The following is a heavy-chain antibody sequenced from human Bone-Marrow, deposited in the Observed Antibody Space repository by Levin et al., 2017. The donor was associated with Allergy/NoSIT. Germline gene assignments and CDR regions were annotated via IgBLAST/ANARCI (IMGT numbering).Heavy chain of an antibody. J-gene: IGHJ4*02. V-gene: IGHV3-49*03. CDR1: GYTFDDYA. CDR3: TRARGMRVDAVTTSEYYCDS. Sequence: GESLKISCKGSGYTFDDYALTWFRQAPGKGLEWVGFIRSQKYGVTTEFAASVKGRFSISRDDSENIAYLHMNSLRTEDSALYYCTRARGMRVDAVTTSEYYCDSWGQGTLVTVSS. D-gene: IGHD4-17*01. CDR2: IRSQKYGVTT.